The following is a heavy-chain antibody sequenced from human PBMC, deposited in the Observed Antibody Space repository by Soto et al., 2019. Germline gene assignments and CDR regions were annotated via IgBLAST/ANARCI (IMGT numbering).Heavy chain of an antibody. CDR1: GFTFTSSA. J-gene: IGHJ4*02. CDR2: IVVGSGNT. CDR3: AAGEIVVVTKPFDY. Sequence: SVKVSGKASGFTFTSSAVQWVRQARGQRLEWIGWIVVGSGNTNYAQKFQERVTITRDMSTSTAYMELSSLRSEDTAVYYCAAGEIVVVTKPFDYWGQGTLVTVSS. D-gene: IGHD3-22*01. V-gene: IGHV1-58*01.